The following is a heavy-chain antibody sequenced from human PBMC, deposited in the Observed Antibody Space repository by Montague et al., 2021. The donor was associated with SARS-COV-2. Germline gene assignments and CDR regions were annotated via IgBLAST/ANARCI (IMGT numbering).Heavy chain of an antibody. J-gene: IGHJ4*02. D-gene: IGHD5-12*01. CDR1: GDSVSSNSAA. CDR2: TYYRSKWHN. V-gene: IGHV6-1*01. CDR3: ARGWVATIPHMDD. Sequence: CAISGDSVSSNSAAWNWIRQSPSRGLEWLGRTYYRSKWHNDYAVSVKSRITINPDTSKNQFSLQLKSVTPEDTAVYYCARGWVATIPHMDDWGQGSLFIVSS.